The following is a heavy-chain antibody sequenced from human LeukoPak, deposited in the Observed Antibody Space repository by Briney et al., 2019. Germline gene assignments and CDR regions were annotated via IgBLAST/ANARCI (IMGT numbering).Heavy chain of an antibody. CDR1: GGSISSSSYY. D-gene: IGHD2-2*01. CDR3: SSNSDDHHYYYMDV. CDR2: THYSGST. J-gene: IGHJ6*03. Sequence: PSETLSLTCTVSGGSISSSSYYWTWIRQPPGKGLEWIGTTHYSGSTYYNPSLKSRVTISVDTSKNQFSLKLSSVAAADTAVYYCSSNSDDHHYYYMDVWGKGTTVTVSS. V-gene: IGHV4-39*01.